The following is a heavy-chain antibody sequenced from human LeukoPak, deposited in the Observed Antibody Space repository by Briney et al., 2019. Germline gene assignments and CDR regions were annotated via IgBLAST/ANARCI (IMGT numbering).Heavy chain of an antibody. CDR1: GFTFSSYS. J-gene: IGHJ4*02. Sequence: GSLRLSCAASGFTFSSYSMNWVRQAPGKGLEWVSYISSSSSTIYYADSVKGRFTISRDNAKNSLYLQMNSLRAEDTAVYYCARDNVVRGAPEFDYWGQGTLVTVSS. D-gene: IGHD3-10*01. CDR2: ISSSSSTI. V-gene: IGHV3-48*04. CDR3: ARDNVVRGAPEFDY.